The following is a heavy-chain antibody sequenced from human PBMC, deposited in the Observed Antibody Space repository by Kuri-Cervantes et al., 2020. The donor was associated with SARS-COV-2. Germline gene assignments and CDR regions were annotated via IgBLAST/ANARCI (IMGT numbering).Heavy chain of an antibody. V-gene: IGHV1-18*01. J-gene: IGHJ3*02. CDR3: ARVDDTAMVIAHGAFDI. CDR2: ISAYNGNT. Sequence: SVKVSCKASGYTFTSYGISWVRQAPGQGLEWMGWISAYNGNTNYAQKLQGRVTMTTDTSTSTAYMELRSLRSDDTAVYYCARVDDTAMVIAHGAFDIWGQGTMVTVSS. CDR1: GYTFTSYG. D-gene: IGHD5-18*01.